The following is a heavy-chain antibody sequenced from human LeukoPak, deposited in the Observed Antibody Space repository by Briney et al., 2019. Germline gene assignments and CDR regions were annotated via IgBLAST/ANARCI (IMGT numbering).Heavy chain of an antibody. CDR3: ARDYRGYATTVTTPWFDP. CDR2: ISFDGSNK. V-gene: IGHV3-30-3*01. J-gene: IGHJ5*02. Sequence: GGSLRLSCAASGFTFSSYTIHWVRQPPGKGLEWVAVISFDGSNKYYADSVKGRFTISRDNSKNTLYLQMNSLRAEDTTVYYCARDYRGYATTVTTPWFDPWGQGTLVTVSS. CDR1: GFTFSSYT. D-gene: IGHD4-11*01.